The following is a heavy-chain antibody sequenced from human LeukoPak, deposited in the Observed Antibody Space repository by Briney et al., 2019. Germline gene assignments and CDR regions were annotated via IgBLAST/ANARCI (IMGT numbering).Heavy chain of an antibody. J-gene: IGHJ5*02. CDR2: IYYSGST. CDR1: GGSISSSSCY. Sequence: SETLSLTCTVSGGSISSSSCYWGWIRQPPGKGLEWIGSIYYSGSTYYNPSLKSRVTISVDTSKNQFSLKLSSVTAADTAVYYCARDKAAAPQFDPWGQGTLVTVSS. CDR3: ARDKAAAPQFDP. V-gene: IGHV4-39*07. D-gene: IGHD6-13*01.